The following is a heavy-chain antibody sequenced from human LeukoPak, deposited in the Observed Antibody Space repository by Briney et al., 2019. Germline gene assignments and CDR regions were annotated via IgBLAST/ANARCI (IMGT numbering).Heavy chain of an antibody. CDR1: GFTFTSYA. CDR3: ATGDGYKFDY. CDR2: ISSTSSYI. J-gene: IGHJ4*02. V-gene: IGHV3-21*01. D-gene: IGHD5-24*01. Sequence: GGSLRLSCAASGFTFTSYAMNWVRQAPGKGLEWVSSISSTSSYIYYADSVKGRFTISRDNAKNSLYLQMNSLRAEDTAVYYCATGDGYKFDYWGQGTLVTVPS.